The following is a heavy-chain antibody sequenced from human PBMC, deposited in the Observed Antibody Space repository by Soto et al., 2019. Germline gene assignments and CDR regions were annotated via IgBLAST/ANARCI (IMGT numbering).Heavy chain of an antibody. CDR3: AHSCFVGPYCSGGSYHFEC. CDR1: GFSLSTSGVG. V-gene: IGHV2-5*02. CDR2: IYWDDDK. J-gene: IGHJ4*02. Sequence: SGPTLVNPTQTLTLTCTFSGFSLSTSGVGVGWIRQPPGKALEWLALIYWDDDKRYSPSLKSRLTITKDTSKNQVVLTMTNMDPVDTATYYCAHSCFVGPYCSGGSYHFECWGKGSMVAVSS. D-gene: IGHD2-15*01.